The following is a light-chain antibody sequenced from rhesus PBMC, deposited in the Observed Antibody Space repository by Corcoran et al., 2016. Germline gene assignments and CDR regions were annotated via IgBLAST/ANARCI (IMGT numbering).Light chain of an antibody. Sequence: EIVMTQSPATLSLSPGERATLSCRASQSVSSSLAWYQKKPGQAPRLLIYGASSRAPGIPDRFSGSVSWTEFTLTISSLWPEDFAVYYCQQYSNWPLTFGGGTKVEIK. CDR2: GAS. V-gene: IGKV3-42*03. CDR3: QQYSNWPLT. J-gene: IGKJ4*01. CDR1: QSVSSS.